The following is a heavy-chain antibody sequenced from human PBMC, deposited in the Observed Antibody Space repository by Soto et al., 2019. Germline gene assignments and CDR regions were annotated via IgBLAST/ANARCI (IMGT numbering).Heavy chain of an antibody. CDR3: AAGDDSSGYYYNYYYGMDV. V-gene: IGHV1-58*02. Sequence: QMQLVQSGPEVKKPGTSVKVSCKASGFTFTSSAMQWVRQARGQRLEWIGWIVVGSGNTNYAQKFQERVTITRAVSTSTAYMELSSLRSEDTAVYYCAAGDDSSGYYYNYYYGMDVWGQGTTVTVSS. CDR2: IVVGSGNT. CDR1: GFTFTSSA. D-gene: IGHD3-22*01. J-gene: IGHJ6*02.